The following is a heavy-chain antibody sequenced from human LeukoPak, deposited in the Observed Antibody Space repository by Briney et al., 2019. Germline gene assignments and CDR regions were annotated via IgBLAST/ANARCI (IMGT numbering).Heavy chain of an antibody. CDR1: GFTFSSYA. CDR2: ISVSGGST. CDR3: AKSVRLGELSSAFFADY. J-gene: IGHJ4*02. Sequence: PGGSLRLSCAASGFTFSSYALSWVRQAPGKGLEWVSGISVSGGSTSYADSVKGRFTISRDNSKNTLYLQMNSLRAEDTAVYYCAKSVRLGELSSAFFADYWGQGTLVTVSS. D-gene: IGHD3-16*02. V-gene: IGHV3-23*01.